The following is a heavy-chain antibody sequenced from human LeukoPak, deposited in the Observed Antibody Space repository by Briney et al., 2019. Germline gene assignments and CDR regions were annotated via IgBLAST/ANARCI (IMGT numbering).Heavy chain of an antibody. Sequence: ASVTVSCKASGYTFTSFYIHWVRQAPGQGLEWMGWMNPNSGNTGYAQKFQGRVTITRNTSISTAYMELSSLRSEDTAVYYCARGGDIVVVGMDVWGKGTTVTVSS. V-gene: IGHV1-8*01. CDR3: ARGGDIVVVGMDV. D-gene: IGHD2-15*01. CDR1: GYTFTSFY. J-gene: IGHJ6*04. CDR2: MNPNSGNT.